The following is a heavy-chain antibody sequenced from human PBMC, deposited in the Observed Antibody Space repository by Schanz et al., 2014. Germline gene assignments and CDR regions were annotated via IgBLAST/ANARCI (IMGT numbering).Heavy chain of an antibody. J-gene: IGHJ6*02. Sequence: QVQLVQSGAEVKKPGSSVKVSCKASGDTFRSYTINWVRHAPGQGLEWMGRIIPITGITNYAQKFQGRVTFTADKSTSTAFLEVNSLRSDDTAVYYCARGGDYIVVLVAVTREYYYHAMDVWGQGTTVTVSS. D-gene: IGHD2-15*01. V-gene: IGHV1-69*02. CDR1: GDTFRSYT. CDR3: ARGGDYIVVLVAVTREYYYHAMDV. CDR2: IIPITGIT.